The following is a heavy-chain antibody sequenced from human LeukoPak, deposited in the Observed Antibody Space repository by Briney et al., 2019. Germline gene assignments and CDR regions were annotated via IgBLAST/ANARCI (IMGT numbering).Heavy chain of an antibody. CDR3: AKDLYGDYDNDY. Sequence: GGSLRLSWPAPGFTFTSYAMSWVRQPPGKGLEWVSGISGSGSITYYADSVKGRFTISRDNSKNTLYLQMNSLRAEDTAVYYCAKDLYGDYDNDYWGQGTLVTVSS. D-gene: IGHD4-17*01. J-gene: IGHJ4*02. V-gene: IGHV3-23*01. CDR2: ISGSGSIT. CDR1: GFTFTSYA.